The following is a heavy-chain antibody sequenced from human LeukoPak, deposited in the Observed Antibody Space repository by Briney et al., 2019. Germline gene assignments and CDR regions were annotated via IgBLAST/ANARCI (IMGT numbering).Heavy chain of an antibody. V-gene: IGHV4-30-4*08. CDR1: GGSISSGNYY. CDR2: IYYSGST. Sequence: SQTLSLTCTVSGGSISSGNYYWSWIRQPPGKGLEWIGYIYYSGSTYYNPSLKSRVTISVDTSKNQFSLKLSSVTAADTAVYYCASGYSYGYGWDYFDYWGQGTLVTVSS. CDR3: ASGYSYGYGWDYFDY. J-gene: IGHJ4*02. D-gene: IGHD5-18*01.